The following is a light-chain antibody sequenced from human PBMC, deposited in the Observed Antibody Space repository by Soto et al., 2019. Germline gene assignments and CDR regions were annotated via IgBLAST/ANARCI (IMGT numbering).Light chain of an antibody. CDR3: MQALQLPPT. CDR1: QSLLHSNGYIY. CDR2: LGS. V-gene: IGKV2-28*01. J-gene: IGKJ1*01. Sequence: DIVLTQSPLSLPVTPGEPASISCRSSQSLLHSNGYIYLDWYLQKPGQSPQLLIYLGSNRASGVPDRFSGSGSGTDFTLKISRVEAEDVGVYYCMQALQLPPTFGQGTKVEIK.